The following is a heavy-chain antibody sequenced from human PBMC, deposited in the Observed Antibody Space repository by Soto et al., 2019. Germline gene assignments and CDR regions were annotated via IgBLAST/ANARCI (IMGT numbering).Heavy chain of an antibody. Sequence: PSATLSLTYTVSGGSVSSGSYYWSWIRQPPGEGLEWIGYIYYSGSTNYNPSLKSRVTISVDTSKNQFSLKLSSVTAADTAVYCCARVSLRYFDWSPMEVWYDPWGQGTLVTVSS. J-gene: IGHJ5*02. CDR1: GGSVSSGSYY. CDR2: IYYSGST. V-gene: IGHV4-61*01. D-gene: IGHD3-9*01. CDR3: ARVSLRYFDWSPMEVWYDP.